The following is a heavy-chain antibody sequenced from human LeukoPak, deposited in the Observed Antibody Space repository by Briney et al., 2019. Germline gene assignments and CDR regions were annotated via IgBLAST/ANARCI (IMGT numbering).Heavy chain of an antibody. CDR2: IYSGGNT. CDR1: GFTVSSNS. J-gene: IGHJ4*02. CDR3: ARGAVAGTGFDY. D-gene: IGHD6-19*01. Sequence: PGGSLRLSCTVSGFTVSSNSMSWVRQAPGKGLEWVSFIYSGGNTLYSDSVKGRFTISRDNAKNSLYLQMNSLRAEDTAVYYCARGAVAGTGFDYWGQGTLVTVSS. V-gene: IGHV3-53*01.